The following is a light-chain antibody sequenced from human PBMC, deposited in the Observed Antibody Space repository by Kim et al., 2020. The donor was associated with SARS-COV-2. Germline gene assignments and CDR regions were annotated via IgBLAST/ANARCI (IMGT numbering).Light chain of an antibody. CDR1: QSVSSY. V-gene: IGKV3-11*01. Sequence: SLPPGERATLSCRASQSVSSYLAWYQQKPGQAPRLLIYDASNRATGIPARFSGSGSGTDFTLTISSLEPEDFAVYYCQQRSIPITFGQGTRLEIK. CDR3: QQRSIPIT. J-gene: IGKJ5*01. CDR2: DAS.